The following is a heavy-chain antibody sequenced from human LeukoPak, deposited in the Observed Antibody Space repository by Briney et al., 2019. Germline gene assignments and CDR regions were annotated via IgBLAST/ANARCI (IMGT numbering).Heavy chain of an antibody. CDR2: IKWDGGGT. CDR3: AELGITMIGGV. Sequence: PGGSLRLSCAASGFTFDDHGMSWVRQAPGKGLEWVSGIKWDGGGTGYADSVKGRFTISRDNAKNSVYLQMNSLRAEDTALYYCAELGITMIGGVWGKGTTVTVSS. V-gene: IGHV3-20*04. CDR1: GFTFDDHG. J-gene: IGHJ6*04. D-gene: IGHD3-10*02.